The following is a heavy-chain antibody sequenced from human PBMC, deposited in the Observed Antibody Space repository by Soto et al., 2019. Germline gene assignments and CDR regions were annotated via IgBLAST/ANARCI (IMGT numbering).Heavy chain of an antibody. CDR2: ISSSSSYI. Sequence: EVQLVESGGGLVKPGGSLRLSCAASGFTFSSYSLNWVRQAPGKGLEWVSSISSSSSYIYYADSVKGRFTISRDNAKNSLYLQMNRLRAEDTAVYYWARMYSSRGVYYYYGMDVWGQGTTVTVSS. V-gene: IGHV3-21*01. D-gene: IGHD6-13*01. CDR3: ARMYSSRGVYYYYGMDV. J-gene: IGHJ6*02. CDR1: GFTFSSYS.